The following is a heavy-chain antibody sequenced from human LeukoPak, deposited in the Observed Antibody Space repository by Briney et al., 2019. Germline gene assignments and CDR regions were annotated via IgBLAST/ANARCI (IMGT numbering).Heavy chain of an antibody. J-gene: IGHJ4*02. V-gene: IGHV4-61*08. CDR1: GGSISSTGYY. CDR2: IYYSGST. CDR3: ARGIAAAGIDY. Sequence: SETLSLTCTVSGGSISSTGYYWGWIRQPPGKGLEWIGYIYYSGSTNYNPSLKSRVTVSVDTSKNQFSLKLSSVTAADTAVYYCARGIAAAGIDYWGQGTLVTVSS. D-gene: IGHD6-13*01.